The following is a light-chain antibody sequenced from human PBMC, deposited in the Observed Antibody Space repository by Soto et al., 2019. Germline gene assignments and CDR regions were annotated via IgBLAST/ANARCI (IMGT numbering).Light chain of an antibody. CDR2: AAS. V-gene: IGKV1-39*01. Sequence: DIQMTQSPSSLSSSVGDIVTITCRSSQSIITYVNWYQQKPCKAPKLLIYAASSLQSGVPSRFSGSGSGTDSTLTISSLQPEDFATYYCQQSYSTPWTFGQGTKVDIK. J-gene: IGKJ1*01. CDR3: QQSYSTPWT. CDR1: QSIITY.